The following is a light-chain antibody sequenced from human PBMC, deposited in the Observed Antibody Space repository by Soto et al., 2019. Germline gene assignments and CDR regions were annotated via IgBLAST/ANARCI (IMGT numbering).Light chain of an antibody. J-gene: IGKJ1*01. CDR3: RQYGTSPRT. Sequence: EVMLMQSPGTLSLSPGERATLSCRASQSIFSNYLAWYQQKSGQAPRLLIYGASNRATGIPDRFSGSGSGTDFTLTISRLEPEDFAVYYCRQYGTSPRTFGQGTKVEFK. V-gene: IGKV3-20*01. CDR1: QSIFSNY. CDR2: GAS.